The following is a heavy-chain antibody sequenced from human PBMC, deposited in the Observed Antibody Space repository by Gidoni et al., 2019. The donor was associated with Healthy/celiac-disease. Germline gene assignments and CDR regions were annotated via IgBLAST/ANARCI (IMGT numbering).Heavy chain of an antibody. CDR3: ARATGPGDKWELLHYFDY. J-gene: IGHJ4*02. V-gene: IGHV1-46*01. Sequence: QVQLVQSGAEVTKPGASVKVSCTAPGYTFTSYYMHWVRQAPGQGLEWMGIINPSGGSTSYAQKFQGRVTMTRDTSTSTVYMELSSLRSEDTAVYYCARATGPGDKWELLHYFDYWGQGTLVTVSS. D-gene: IGHD1-26*01. CDR1: GYTFTSYY. CDR2: INPSGGST.